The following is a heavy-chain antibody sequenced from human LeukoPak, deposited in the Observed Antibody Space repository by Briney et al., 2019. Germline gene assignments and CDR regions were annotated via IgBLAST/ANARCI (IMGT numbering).Heavy chain of an antibody. J-gene: IGHJ4*02. V-gene: IGHV3-15*01. CDR2: IRSNAYGGAT. D-gene: IGHD3-22*01. Sequence: PGGSLRLSCAASGFTFSNFAMSWVRQAPGKGLEWVGRIRSNAYGGATESAAPVTGRFTISRDDSENTLYLQMNSLKIEDTAVYYCTRGSNRDDSSDFDCWGQGTLVTVSS. CDR3: TRGSNRDDSSDFDC. CDR1: GFTFSNFA.